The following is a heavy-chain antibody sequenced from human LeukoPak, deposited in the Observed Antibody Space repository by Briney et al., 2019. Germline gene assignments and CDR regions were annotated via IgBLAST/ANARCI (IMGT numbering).Heavy chain of an antibody. J-gene: IGHJ4*02. D-gene: IGHD3-10*01. CDR2: ISGSGGST. Sequence: GGSLRLSCAASGFNFNRYAMSWVRQAPGKGLEWVSAISGSGGSTYYADSVKGRFTISRDKSKNTLYLQMNSLRAEDTAVYYCANQQLWFGSRYYFDYWGQGTLVTVSS. CDR1: GFNFNRYA. CDR3: ANQQLWFGSRYYFDY. V-gene: IGHV3-23*01.